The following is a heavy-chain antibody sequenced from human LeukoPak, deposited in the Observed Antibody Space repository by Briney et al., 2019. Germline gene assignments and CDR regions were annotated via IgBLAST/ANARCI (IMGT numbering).Heavy chain of an antibody. CDR3: ARGSTGYYGSGSEY. V-gene: IGHV1-18*01. CDR1: GYTFTSYG. J-gene: IGHJ4*02. CDR2: ISAYNGNT. Sequence: ASVKVSCKASGYTFTSYGISWVRQAPGQGLEWMGWISAYNGNTNYAQKLQGRVTMTTDTSTSTAYMELRSLRTDDTAVYYCARGSTGYYGSGSEYWGQGTPVTVSS. D-gene: IGHD3-10*01.